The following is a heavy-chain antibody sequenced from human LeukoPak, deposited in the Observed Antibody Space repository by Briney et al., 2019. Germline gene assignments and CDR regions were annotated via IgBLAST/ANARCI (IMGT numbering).Heavy chain of an antibody. D-gene: IGHD4-17*01. CDR3: ARFSGGDYGDYYYFDY. Sequence: PGRSLRLSCAASGFTFSSYGMHWVRQAPGKGLEWVAVIWYDGGNKYYADSVKGRFTTSRDNSKNTLYLQMNSLRAEDTAVYYCARFSGGDYGDYYYFDYWGQGTLVTVSS. CDR1: GFTFSSYG. J-gene: IGHJ4*02. CDR2: IWYDGGNK. V-gene: IGHV3-33*01.